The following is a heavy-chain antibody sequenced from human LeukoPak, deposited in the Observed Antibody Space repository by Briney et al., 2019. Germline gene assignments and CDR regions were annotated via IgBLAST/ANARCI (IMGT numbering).Heavy chain of an antibody. V-gene: IGHV3-30*02. CDR3: AKDLYPYYYGSGSLPFDDY. Sequence: GGSLRLSCAASGFTFSSYGMHWVRQAPGKGLEWVAFIRYDGSNKYYADSVKGRFTISRDNSKNTLYLQMNSLRAEDTAVYYCAKDLYPYYYGSGSLPFDDYWGQGTLVTVSS. CDR1: GFTFSSYG. J-gene: IGHJ4*02. D-gene: IGHD3-10*01. CDR2: IRYDGSNK.